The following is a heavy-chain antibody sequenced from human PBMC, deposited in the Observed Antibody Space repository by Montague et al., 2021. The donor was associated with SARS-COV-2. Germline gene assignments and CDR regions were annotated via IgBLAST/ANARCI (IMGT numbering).Heavy chain of an antibody. CDR2: INHSGST. J-gene: IGHJ6*02. V-gene: IGHV4-34*01. CDR3: ASVPTVTTYYYYYYGMDV. CDR1: GGSFSGYY. D-gene: IGHD4-17*01. Sequence: SETLSLTCAVYGGSFSGYYWSWIRQPLGKGLEWIGEINHSGSTNYNPSLKSRVTISVDTSKNQFSLKLNSVTAADTAVYYCASVPTVTTYYYYYYGMDVWGQGTTVTVSS.